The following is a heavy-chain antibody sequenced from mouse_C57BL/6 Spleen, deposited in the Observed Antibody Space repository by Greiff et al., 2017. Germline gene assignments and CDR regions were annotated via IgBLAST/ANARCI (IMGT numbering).Heavy chain of an antibody. V-gene: IGHV14-4*01. CDR2: IDPENGDT. D-gene: IGHD2-2*01. CDR1: GFNIKDDY. Sequence: VQLQQSGAELVRPGASVKLSCTASGFNIKDDYMHWVKQRPEQGLEWIGWIDPENGDTEYASKFQGKATITADTSSNTAYLPLSSLTSEDTAVYYCTTPYGYDRIPFAYWGQGTLVTVSA. CDR3: TTPYGYDRIPFAY. J-gene: IGHJ3*01.